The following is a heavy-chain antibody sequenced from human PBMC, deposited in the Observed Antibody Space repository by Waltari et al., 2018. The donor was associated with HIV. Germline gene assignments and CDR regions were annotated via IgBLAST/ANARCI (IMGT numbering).Heavy chain of an antibody. Sequence: QIHLQESGQGLVNPSKTLSLTCTVPGGSISSSYWSWIRQHTGKGLEWIGYINYSGSTNYNPSLKRRGPISVDTSKNQFSLKLSAVTAADTAVYYCARESRDRTFWGADVWGQGTTVTVSS. V-gene: IGHV4-59*01. J-gene: IGHJ6*02. D-gene: IGHD3-16*01. CDR1: GGSISSSY. CDR2: INYSGST. CDR3: ARESRDRTFWGADV.